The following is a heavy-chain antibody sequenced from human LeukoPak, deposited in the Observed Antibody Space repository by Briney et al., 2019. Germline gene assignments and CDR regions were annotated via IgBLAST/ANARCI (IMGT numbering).Heavy chain of an antibody. CDR1: GGSISSYY. V-gene: IGHV4-59*12. J-gene: IGHJ4*02. CDR3: ARLAYYYDSSGKPLYYFDY. CDR2: IYYSGST. D-gene: IGHD3-22*01. Sequence: SETLSLTCTVSGGSISSYYWSWIRQPPGKGLEWIGYIYYSGSTNYNPSLKSRVTMPVDTSKNQFSLKLSSVTAADTAVYYCARLAYYYDSSGKPLYYFDYWGQGTLVTVSS.